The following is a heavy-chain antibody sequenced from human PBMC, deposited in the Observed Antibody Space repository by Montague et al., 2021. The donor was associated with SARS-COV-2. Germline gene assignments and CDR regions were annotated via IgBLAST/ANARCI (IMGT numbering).Heavy chain of an antibody. J-gene: IGHJ4*02. CDR3: ARGVEWLLFNVFDY. V-gene: IGHV3-21*01. CDR2: ISSSSSYI. CDR1: GFTFSSYS. D-gene: IGHD3-3*01. Sequence: SLRLSCAASGFTFSSYSMNWVRQAPGKGLEWVSSISSSSSYIYYPDSVKGRFTISRDNAKNSLYLQMNSLRAEDTAVYYCARGVEWLLFNVFDYWGQGTLVTVSS.